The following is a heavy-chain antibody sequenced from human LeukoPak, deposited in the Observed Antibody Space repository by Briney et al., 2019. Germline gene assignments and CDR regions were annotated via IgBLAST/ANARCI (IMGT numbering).Heavy chain of an antibody. D-gene: IGHD3-22*01. CDR3: ARGPYYDSSGYFPGGGPFDY. J-gene: IGHJ4*02. CDR2: IIPIFGTA. V-gene: IGHV1-69*13. CDR1: GGTFSSYA. Sequence: ASVKVSCKASGGTFSSYAISWVRQAPGQGLEWMGGIIPIFGTANYAQKFQGRVTITADESTSTAYMELSSLRSEDTAVYYCARGPYYDSSGYFPGGGPFDYWGQGTLVTVSS.